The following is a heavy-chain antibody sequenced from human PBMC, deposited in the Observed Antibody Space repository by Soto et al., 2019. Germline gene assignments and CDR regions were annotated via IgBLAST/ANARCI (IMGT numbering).Heavy chain of an antibody. V-gene: IGHV4-4*08. CDR1: GGCISSYY. J-gene: IGHJ6*04. CDR2: IYYSGST. CDR3: ARERSYPDYKYYMDV. D-gene: IGHD3-10*01. Sequence: SETLALTCTVSGGCISSYYWSWIRQPPGKGLEWIGYIYYSGSTNYNPSLKSRVTIFADTSKNQFSLNLSSVSAAETGVYYCARERSYPDYKYYMDVWGTGTTVTVSS.